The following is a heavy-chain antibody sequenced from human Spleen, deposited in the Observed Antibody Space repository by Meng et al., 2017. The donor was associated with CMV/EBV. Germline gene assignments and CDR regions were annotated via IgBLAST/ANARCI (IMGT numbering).Heavy chain of an antibody. D-gene: IGHD3-16*01. CDR2: ISWNSGSI. CDR3: AKDTDYYVLYGMDV. CDR1: GFTFDDYA. Sequence: GGSLRLSCAASGFTFDDYAMHWVRQAPGKGLEWVSGISWNSGSIGYADSVKGRFTISRDNSKNTLYLQMNSLRAEDTAVYYCAKDTDYYVLYGMDVWGQGTTVTVSS. J-gene: IGHJ6*02. V-gene: IGHV3-9*01.